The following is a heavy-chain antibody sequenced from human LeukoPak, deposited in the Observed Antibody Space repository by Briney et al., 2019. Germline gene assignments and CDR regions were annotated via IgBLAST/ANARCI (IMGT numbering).Heavy chain of an antibody. Sequence: GGSLRLSCAASGFTFSRHWMYWVRQAPGKGLEWVANIKQDGSAKPYVDSVKGRFTISRDNAKNSLFLQMNSLRAGDTAVYYCARGYYDSSGPPGYWGQGTLVTVSS. V-gene: IGHV3-7*03. CDR1: GFTFSRHW. CDR3: ARGYYDSSGPPGY. CDR2: IKQDGSAK. D-gene: IGHD3-22*01. J-gene: IGHJ4*02.